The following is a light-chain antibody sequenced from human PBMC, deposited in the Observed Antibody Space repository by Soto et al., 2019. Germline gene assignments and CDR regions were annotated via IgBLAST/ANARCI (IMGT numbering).Light chain of an antibody. CDR3: QQYNSYSWT. Sequence: DIQMPQSTSTLSASVGDRVTITCRASQSISSWLAWYQQKPGKAPKLLIYDASSLESGVPSRFSGSGSGTEFTRTISSLQPDDFATYYCQQYNSYSWTFGQGTKVDIK. CDR2: DAS. CDR1: QSISSW. V-gene: IGKV1-5*01. J-gene: IGKJ1*01.